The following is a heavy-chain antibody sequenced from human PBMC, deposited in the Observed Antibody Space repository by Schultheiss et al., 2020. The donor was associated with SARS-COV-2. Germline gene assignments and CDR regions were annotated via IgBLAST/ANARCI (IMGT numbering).Heavy chain of an antibody. D-gene: IGHD5-18*01. CDR2: IYYSGST. CDR1: GGSISSYY. CDR3: ASSTAMVDRRWRWFDP. J-gene: IGHJ5*02. V-gene: IGHV4-59*12. Sequence: SETLSLTCTVSGGSISSYYWSWIRQPPGKGLEWIGYIYYSGSTNYNPSLKSRVTISVDTSKNQFSLKLSSVTAADTAVYYCASSTAMVDRRWRWFDPWGQGTLVTVSS.